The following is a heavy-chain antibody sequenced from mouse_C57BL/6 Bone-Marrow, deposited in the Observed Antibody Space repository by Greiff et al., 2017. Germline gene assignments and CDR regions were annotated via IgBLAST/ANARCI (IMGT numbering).Heavy chain of an antibody. CDR3: ARWGSYYDAMDY. J-gene: IGHJ4*01. CDR2: IDPSDSET. CDR1: GYTFTSYW. D-gene: IGHD2-1*01. V-gene: IGHV1-52*01. Sequence: QVQLQQPGAELVRPGSSVKLSCKASGYTFTSYWMHWVKQRPIQGLEWIGNIDPSDSETHYNQKFKDKATLTVDKSSSTAYMQLSSLTSEDSAVYYCARWGSYYDAMDYWGQGTSVTVSS.